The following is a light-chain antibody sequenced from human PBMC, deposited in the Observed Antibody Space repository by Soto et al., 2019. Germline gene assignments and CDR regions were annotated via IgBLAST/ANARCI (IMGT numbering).Light chain of an antibody. CDR1: SSNIGNKY. Sequence: QSALTQPPSVSAAPGQKVTISCSGSSSNIGNKYVSWYQQVPGTAPKLLIYDNNKRPSGIPDRFSGSKSGTSATLGIAGLQTGDEADYYCGTWDSSLSAGVFGGGTKLTVL. CDR2: DNN. V-gene: IGLV1-51*01. J-gene: IGLJ3*02. CDR3: GTWDSSLSAGV.